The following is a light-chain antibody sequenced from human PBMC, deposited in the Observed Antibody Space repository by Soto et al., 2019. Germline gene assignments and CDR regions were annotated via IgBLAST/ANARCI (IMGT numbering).Light chain of an antibody. Sequence: QSALTQPPSASESPGQSVTISCTGTSSDVGAYNFVSWYQQHPGKAPKLIIYEVTKRPSGVPDRFSGSKSGNTASLTVSGLQAEDEDDYHCSYYGGSNNHLIFGGGTKLTVL. CDR2: EVT. V-gene: IGLV2-8*01. CDR3: SYYGGSNNHLI. J-gene: IGLJ2*01. CDR1: SSDVGAYNF.